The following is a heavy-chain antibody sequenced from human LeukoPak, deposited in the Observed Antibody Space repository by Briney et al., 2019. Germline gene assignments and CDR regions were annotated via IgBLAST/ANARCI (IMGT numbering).Heavy chain of an antibody. V-gene: IGHV4-39*01. J-gene: IGHJ5*02. Sequence: SETLSLTCTVSGGSISSSSYYWGWIRQPPGKGLEWIGSIYYSGSTYYNPSLKSRATISEDTSRNQFPLKLNSVTAADTAVYYCARGSGTYYYDSGGYLNWFDPWGQGILVTVSS. CDR2: IYYSGST. CDR3: ARGSGTYYYDSGGYLNWFDP. CDR1: GGSISSSSYY. D-gene: IGHD3-22*01.